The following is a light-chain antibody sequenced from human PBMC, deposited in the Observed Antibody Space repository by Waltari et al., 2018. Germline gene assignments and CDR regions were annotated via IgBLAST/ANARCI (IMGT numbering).Light chain of an antibody. Sequence: EIVLTQSPGPLSLSPGERATLSCRASQTVSKNYLAWYQQKPGQAPRPLIDDASNRDTGIPDRFSGSGSGTDFTLTISRLEPEDFAVYYCQQCAISPLTFGGGTKVEI. V-gene: IGKV3-20*01. J-gene: IGKJ4*01. CDR1: QTVSKNY. CDR2: DAS. CDR3: QQCAISPLT.